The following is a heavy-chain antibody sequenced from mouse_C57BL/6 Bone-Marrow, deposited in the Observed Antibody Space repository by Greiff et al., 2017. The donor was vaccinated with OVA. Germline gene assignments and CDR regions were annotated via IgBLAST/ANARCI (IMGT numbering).Heavy chain of an antibody. CDR1: EYEFPSHD. Sequence: DVMLVESGGGLVQPGESLKLSCESNEYEFPSHDMSWVRKTPEKRLELVAAINSDGGGTYYPDTMERRFIISRDNTKKPLFLYMRILRFGYTALYCCERPGGYYYYFDVWGTGTTLTVSS. CDR3: ERPGGYYYYFDV. J-gene: IGHJ1*03. CDR2: INSDGGGT. V-gene: IGHV5-2*01.